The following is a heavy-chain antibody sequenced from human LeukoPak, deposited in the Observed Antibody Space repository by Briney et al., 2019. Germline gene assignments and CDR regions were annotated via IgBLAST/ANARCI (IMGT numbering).Heavy chain of an antibody. Sequence: GASLRLSCAASGFTFSSYAMSWVRQAPGKGLEWVSAISGSGGSTYYADSVKGRFTISRDNSKNTLYLQMNSLRAEDTAVYYCAKDQKYCSSSNCQLGPRGYYYYYGMDVWGQGTTVTVSS. V-gene: IGHV3-23*01. D-gene: IGHD2-2*01. J-gene: IGHJ6*02. CDR1: GFTFSSYA. CDR3: AKDQKYCSSSNCQLGPRGYYYYYGMDV. CDR2: ISGSGGST.